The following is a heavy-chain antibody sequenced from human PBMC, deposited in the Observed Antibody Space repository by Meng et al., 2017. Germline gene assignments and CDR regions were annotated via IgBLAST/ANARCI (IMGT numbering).Heavy chain of an antibody. CDR2: MNPNSGNT. V-gene: IGHV1-8*01. CDR1: GYTFTSYD. Sequence: ASVKVSCKASGYTFTSYDINWVRQATGQGLEWMGWMNPNSGNTGYAQKFRGRVTMTRNTSISTAYMELSSLRSEDTAAYYCAGPGGYSYGYSYYYGRDVWGRGNTV. CDR3: AGPGGYSYGYSYYYGRDV. J-gene: IGHJ6*02. D-gene: IGHD5-18*01.